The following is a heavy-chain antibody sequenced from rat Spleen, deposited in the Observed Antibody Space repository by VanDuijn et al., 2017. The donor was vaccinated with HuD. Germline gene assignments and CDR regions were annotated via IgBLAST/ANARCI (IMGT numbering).Heavy chain of an antibody. Sequence: EVQLVESGGDLVQPGRSLKLSCAASGFPFSNYYMAWVRQAPTKGLEWVATISYDGSNTYYRDSVKGRFTISRDNAKSTLYLQMDSLRSEDTATYYCARHSQKYYGYSHFDYWGQGVMVTVSS. CDR3: ARHSQKYYGYSHFDY. V-gene: IGHV5-29*01. D-gene: IGHD1-7*01. J-gene: IGHJ2*01. CDR2: ISYDGSNT. CDR1: GFPFSNYY.